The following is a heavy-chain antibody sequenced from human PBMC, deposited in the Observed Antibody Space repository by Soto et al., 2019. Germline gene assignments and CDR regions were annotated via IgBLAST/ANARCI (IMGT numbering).Heavy chain of an antibody. Sequence: EVQLVESGGGLVQPGGSLRLSCAASGFTFSNYAMDWVRQAPGKGLEWVSYISSSSNTIYYADSVKGRFTISRDNAKSSLYLQMNSLRDEDTAVYYCVRDGREYSGSDPDYWGQGTLVTVFS. D-gene: IGHD5-12*01. V-gene: IGHV3-48*02. J-gene: IGHJ4*02. CDR1: GFTFSNYA. CDR3: VRDGREYSGSDPDY. CDR2: ISSSSNTI.